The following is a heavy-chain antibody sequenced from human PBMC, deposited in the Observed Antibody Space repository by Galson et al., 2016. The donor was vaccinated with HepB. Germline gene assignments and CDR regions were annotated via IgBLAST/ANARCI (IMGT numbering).Heavy chain of an antibody. CDR1: GFTFSNAW. Sequence: SLRLSCAASGFTFSNAWMTWVRQAPGKGLEWVGRIKSTTDGGTTDYAAPVEGRFTISRDDSRKTLYLRMNSLKTGDTAIYYSTTDRGNDWKFGLAVHCGKGTQVTVSS. V-gene: IGHV3-15*01. CDR2: IKSTTDGGTT. J-gene: IGHJ4*02. D-gene: IGHD1-1*01. CDR3: TTDRGNDWKFGLAVH.